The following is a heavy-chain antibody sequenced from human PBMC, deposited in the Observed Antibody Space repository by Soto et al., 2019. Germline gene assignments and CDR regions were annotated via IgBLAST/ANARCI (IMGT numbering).Heavy chain of an antibody. J-gene: IGHJ6*02. CDR3: SVCEGVCQFDYSSYGMDV. CDR1: GYSFTSYW. CDR2: IYPGDSDT. V-gene: IGHV5-51*01. D-gene: IGHD2-21*01. Sequence: GESLKISCKGSGYSFTSYWIGWVRQMPGKGLEWMGIIYPGDSDTRYSPSFQGQVTISADKSISTAYLQWSSLKASDTAMYYCSVCEGVCQFDYSSYGMDVWGQGTTVTVSS.